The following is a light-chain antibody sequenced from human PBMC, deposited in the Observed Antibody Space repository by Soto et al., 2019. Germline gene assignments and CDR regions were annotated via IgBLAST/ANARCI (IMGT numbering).Light chain of an antibody. V-gene: IGKV1-9*01. CDR3: QQLNAYPLT. CDR1: QGISSY. Sequence: DIQMTQSPSSLSAPVGDRVTITCRASQGISSYLAWFQQKPGRAPNLLIYGASTLQSGVPSRFSGSGSGTDFTLTISNLQPEDFATYYCQQLNAYPLTFGQGTRLEIK. J-gene: IGKJ5*01. CDR2: GAS.